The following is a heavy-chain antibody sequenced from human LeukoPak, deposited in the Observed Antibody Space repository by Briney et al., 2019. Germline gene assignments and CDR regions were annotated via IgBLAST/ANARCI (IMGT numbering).Heavy chain of an antibody. CDR3: GRHDSFIPF. Sequence: PAGGSLRLSCAASGFTFSDYAMTWVRQAAGKGLEWVSSISDTGRRTYYTDSVKGRFTISREDSKKAVYLEMSTLRVEDTAIYFCGRHDSFIPFWGQGTLVTVSS. D-gene: IGHD3-16*02. V-gene: IGHV3-23*01. CDR1: GFTFSDYA. CDR2: ISDTGRRT. J-gene: IGHJ4*02.